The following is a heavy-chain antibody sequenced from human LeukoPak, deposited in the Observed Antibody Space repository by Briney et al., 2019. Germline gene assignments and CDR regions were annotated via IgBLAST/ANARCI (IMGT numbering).Heavy chain of an antibody. Sequence: GGSLRLSCAASGFTVSSNYMSWVRQAPGKGLEWVSVMYSGGSTYYAESVKGRITISRDSPKNTLYLQMNSLRADDTAVYYCASAEVSPRAFDIWGQGTMVTVSS. CDR3: ASAEVSPRAFDI. CDR1: GFTVSSNY. CDR2: MYSGGST. J-gene: IGHJ3*02. V-gene: IGHV3-66*01.